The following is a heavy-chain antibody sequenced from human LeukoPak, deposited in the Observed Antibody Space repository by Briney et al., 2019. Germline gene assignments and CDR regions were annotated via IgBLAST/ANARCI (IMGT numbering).Heavy chain of an antibody. Sequence: SETLPLICTVSGGDISSYYWSWIRQPPGKGLERIGYLSYSGSTNYNPSLKSRVTISVDTSKNQFSLKLSSVTAADTAVYYCARGYPGIAAAGGGWFDPWGQGTLVTVSS. J-gene: IGHJ5*02. CDR2: LSYSGST. V-gene: IGHV4-59*12. CDR3: ARGYPGIAAAGGGWFDP. D-gene: IGHD6-13*01. CDR1: GGDISSYY.